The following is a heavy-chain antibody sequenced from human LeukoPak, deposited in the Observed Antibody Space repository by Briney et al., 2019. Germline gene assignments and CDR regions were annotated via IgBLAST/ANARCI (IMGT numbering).Heavy chain of an antibody. Sequence: TSETLSLTCTVSGGSISSYYWSWIRQPPGKGLEWIGYIYYSGSTNYNPSLKSRVTISVDTSKNQFSLKLSSVTAADTAVYYCARGPMRSSYGMDVWGQGTTVTVSS. D-gene: IGHD3-22*01. CDR3: ARGPMRSSYGMDV. CDR1: GGSISSYY. J-gene: IGHJ6*02. V-gene: IGHV4-59*01. CDR2: IYYSGST.